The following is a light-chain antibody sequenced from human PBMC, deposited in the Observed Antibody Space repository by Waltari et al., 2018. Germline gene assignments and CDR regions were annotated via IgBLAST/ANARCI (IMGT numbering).Light chain of an antibody. CDR3: QQYNGYWT. V-gene: IGKV1-5*03. Sequence: DIQMTQSPSTLSASVGDRVTITCRASQSISSWLAWYQQKPGAAPNLLIYKASTLERGVPVRFSGSGSGTGVTLTINSLEPDDFATYCCQQYNGYWTFGQGTKVEIK. CDR2: KAS. J-gene: IGKJ1*01. CDR1: QSISSW.